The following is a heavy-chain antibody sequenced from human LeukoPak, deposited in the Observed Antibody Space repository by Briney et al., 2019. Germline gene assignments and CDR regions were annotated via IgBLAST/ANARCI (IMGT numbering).Heavy chain of an antibody. CDR2: ISGSGDRT. J-gene: IGHJ4*02. CDR1: GFTISTYA. D-gene: IGHD3-10*01. Sequence: GGSLRLSCTDSGFTISTYAMSWVRQAPGKGLVWVSAISGSGDRTYYVDSVKGRFTISRDNSKNTLYLQMNSLRAEDTAVYYCAKVAGTVLVWFGDDYWGQGTLVTVSS. V-gene: IGHV3-23*01. CDR3: AKVAGTVLVWFGDDY.